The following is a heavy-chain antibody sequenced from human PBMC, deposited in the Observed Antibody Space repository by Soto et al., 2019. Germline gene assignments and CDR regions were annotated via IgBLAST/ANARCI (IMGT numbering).Heavy chain of an antibody. CDR2: INSDGSST. D-gene: IGHD3-22*01. CDR1: GFTFSSYW. V-gene: IGHV3-74*01. Sequence: GGSLELSCAASGFTFSSYWMHWVRQALGKGLVWVSRINSDGSSTSYADSVKGRFTISRDNAKNTLYLQMNSLRAEDTAVYYCARDYYDSSFEYFDYWGQGTLVTVSS. CDR3: ARDYYDSSFEYFDY. J-gene: IGHJ4*02.